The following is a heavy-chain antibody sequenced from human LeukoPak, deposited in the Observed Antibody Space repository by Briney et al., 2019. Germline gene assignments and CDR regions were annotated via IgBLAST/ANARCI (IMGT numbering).Heavy chain of an antibody. D-gene: IGHD1-26*01. CDR1: GGSFSGYY. J-gene: IGHJ4*02. V-gene: IGHV4-34*01. CDR3: ARGEPSSGFDY. CDR2: INHSGST. Sequence: PSETLSLTCAVYGGSFSGYYWSWIRQPPRKGLEWIGEINHSGSTNYNPSLKSRVTISVDTSKNQFSLKLSSVTAADTAVYYCARGEPSSGFDYWGQGTLVTVSS.